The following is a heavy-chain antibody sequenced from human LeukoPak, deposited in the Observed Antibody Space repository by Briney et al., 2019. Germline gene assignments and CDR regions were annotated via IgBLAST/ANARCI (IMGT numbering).Heavy chain of an antibody. J-gene: IGHJ4*02. CDR3: ARAAEYSSSSVY. CDR1: GGTFSSYA. V-gene: IGHV1-69*04. Sequence: ASVKVSCKASGGTFSSYAISWVRQAPGQGLEWMGRIIPILGIANYAQKFQSRVTITADKSTSTAYMELSSLRSEDTAVYYCARAAEYSSSSVYWGQGTLVTVSS. D-gene: IGHD6-6*01. CDR2: IIPILGIA.